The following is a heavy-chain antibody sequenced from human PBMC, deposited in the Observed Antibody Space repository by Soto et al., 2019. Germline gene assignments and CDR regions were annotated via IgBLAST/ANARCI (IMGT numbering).Heavy chain of an antibody. CDR1: GYTFTSYG. J-gene: IGHJ4*02. CDR2: ISAYNGNT. D-gene: IGHD3-9*01. V-gene: IGHV1-18*01. CDR3: ARDPSDILNCYYDCLDY. Sequence: QVQLVQSGAEVKKPGASVKVSCKASGYTFTSYGISWVRQAPGQGLEWMGWISAYNGNTNYAQKLQGRVTMTTDTSTSTAYMELRSLSTYDTAMYYCARDPSDILNCYYDCLDYWGQGTLVTVSS.